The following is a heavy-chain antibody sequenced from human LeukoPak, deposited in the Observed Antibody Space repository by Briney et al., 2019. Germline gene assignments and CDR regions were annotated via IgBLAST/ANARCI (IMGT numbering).Heavy chain of an antibody. CDR3: ARRFRDSSGCHY. Sequence: GASVKVSCKASGCTFTDYYMHWVRQAPGQGLEWMGWINPNSGGTNYAQKFQGRVTMTRDTSISTAYMELSRLRSDDTAVYYCARRFRDSSGCHYWGQGTLVTVSS. CDR1: GCTFTDYY. V-gene: IGHV1-2*02. D-gene: IGHD3-22*01. J-gene: IGHJ4*02. CDR2: INPNSGGT.